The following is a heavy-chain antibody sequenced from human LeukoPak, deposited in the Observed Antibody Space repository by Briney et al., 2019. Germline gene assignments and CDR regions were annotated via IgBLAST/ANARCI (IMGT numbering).Heavy chain of an antibody. CDR3: ARGFLKTGFDY. J-gene: IGHJ4*02. V-gene: IGHV6-1*01. D-gene: IGHD1-1*01. CDR1: RDSVSSGSSS. Sequence: SQTLSHTSALSRDSVSSGSSSWNWLRQSPSRGLEWLGRTFYRSRWNYEYAISVKSRVTINPHTSKNQLPLQLNSVTPEDTAVYFCARGFLKTGFDYWGQGALVTVSS. CDR2: TFYRSRWNY.